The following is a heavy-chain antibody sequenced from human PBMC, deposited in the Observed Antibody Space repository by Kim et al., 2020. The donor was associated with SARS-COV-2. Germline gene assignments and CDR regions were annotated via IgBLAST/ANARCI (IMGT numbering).Heavy chain of an antibody. J-gene: IGHJ4*02. Sequence: GGSLRLSCAASGFTVSSNYMSWVRQAPGKGLEWVSVIYSGGSTYYADSVKGRFTISRDNSKNTLYLQMNSLRAEDTAVYYCAREPVTHRATEHSHWGQGTLVTVSS. CDR2: IYSGGST. V-gene: IGHV3-66*02. CDR1: GFTVSSNY. CDR3: AREPVTHRATEHSH. D-gene: IGHD2-21*01.